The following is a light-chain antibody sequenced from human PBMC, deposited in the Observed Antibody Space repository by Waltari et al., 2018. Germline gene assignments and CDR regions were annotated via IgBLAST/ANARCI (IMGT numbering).Light chain of an antibody. CDR2: PDSDN. V-gene: IGLV5-45*03. J-gene: IGLJ2*01. Sequence: QAVLTQPSSLSAPPGASASLTCTLRSDINVVNYRIFWYQQMPGSPPHYLLPDSDNQRGSGVPSRFSGAKDASANAGILLISGVQSEDEADYYCMVWHGGGVIFGGGTKLTVL. CDR3: MVWHGGGVI. CDR1: SDINVVNYR.